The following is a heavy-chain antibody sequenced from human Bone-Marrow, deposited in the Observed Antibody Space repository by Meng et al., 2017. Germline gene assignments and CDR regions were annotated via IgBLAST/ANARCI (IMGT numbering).Heavy chain of an antibody. J-gene: IGHJ4*02. CDR1: GGSISSIDW. V-gene: IGHV4/OR15-8*02. D-gene: IGHD6-19*01. CDR3: ASWIYSCGWQ. Sequence: QGQLQGSCPGLVKPSGTLSLTGVVSGGSISSIDWWSWVRQPPGKGLEWIGEIYHGGDTNYNPSLKSRVTIAIDKSKNQFSLKLSSVTAADTAVYYCASWIYSCGWQWGQGALVTVSS. CDR2: IYHGGDT.